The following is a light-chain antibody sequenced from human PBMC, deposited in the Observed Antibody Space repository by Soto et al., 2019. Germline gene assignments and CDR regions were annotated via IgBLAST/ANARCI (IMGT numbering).Light chain of an antibody. Sequence: DIVMTQSPDSLAVSLGERVTIKCKSSQSVLYTSSNKNYLTWYQQKAGQPPKLLIYWASTRESGVPDRFSGSGSGTDFTLTISSLQAEDVALYYCHQYYNTPPTFAQGTKVEIK. J-gene: IGKJ1*01. CDR3: HQYYNTPPT. V-gene: IGKV4-1*01. CDR2: WAS. CDR1: QSVLYTSSNKNY.